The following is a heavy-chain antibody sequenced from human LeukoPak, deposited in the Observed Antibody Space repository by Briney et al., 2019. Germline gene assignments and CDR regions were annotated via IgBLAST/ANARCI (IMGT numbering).Heavy chain of an antibody. CDR3: ARGRVYYGSGSYYPLDY. V-gene: IGHV4-34*01. Sequence: PSETLSLTCAVYGGSFSVYYWSWIPQPPGKGLEWIGEFNHGGRTNYNPPLKSRVTISVDTSKNQFSLKLSSVTAADTAVYYCARGRVYYGSGSYYPLDYWGQGTLVTVSS. CDR2: FNHGGRT. J-gene: IGHJ4*02. CDR1: GGSFSVYY. D-gene: IGHD3-10*01.